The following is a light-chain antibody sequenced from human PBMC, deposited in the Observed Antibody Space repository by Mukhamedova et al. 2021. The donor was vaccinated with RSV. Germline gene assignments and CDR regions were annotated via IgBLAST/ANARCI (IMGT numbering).Light chain of an antibody. Sequence: WYQRRVHGKAPKLLIHSASTLESGVPSRFRGSESGTDFTLTISNLQPEDAAPYYCQQANTFPVTFGGGTKVEI. CDR2: SAS. V-gene: IGKV1D-12*01. J-gene: IGKJ4*01. CDR3: QQANTFPVT.